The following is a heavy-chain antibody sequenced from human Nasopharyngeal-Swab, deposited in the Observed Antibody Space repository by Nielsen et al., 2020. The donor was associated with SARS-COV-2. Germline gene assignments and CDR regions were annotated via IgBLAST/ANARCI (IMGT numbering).Heavy chain of an antibody. D-gene: IGHD2-15*01. Sequence: GSLRLSCVFFGGPLHGFHWKWIRQTPGKGLEWIGEINDRGSGNYNPSLRSRVTISAGTSNIQFSLKLNSVTAADTAVYYCARGQDAYYYMDVWGEGTTVTVSS. CDR2: INDRGSG. CDR1: GGPLHGFH. CDR3: ARGQDAYYYMDV. J-gene: IGHJ6*03. V-gene: IGHV4-34*01.